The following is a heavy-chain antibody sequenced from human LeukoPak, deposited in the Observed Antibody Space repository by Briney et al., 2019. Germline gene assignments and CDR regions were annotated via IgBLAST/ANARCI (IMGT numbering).Heavy chain of an antibody. D-gene: IGHD3-9*01. CDR1: GDSITSYH. V-gene: IGHV4-59*08. J-gene: IGHJ4*02. CDR3: AREHYDLLTGYYYLDY. CDR2: IYYSGST. Sequence: SGTLSLTCTVSGDSITSYHWSWIRQPPGKGPEWIGYIYYSGSTTYNPSLNSRVTISIDTSKNQFSLKLSSVTAADTAVYYCAREHYDLLTGYYYLDYWGQGTLVTVSS.